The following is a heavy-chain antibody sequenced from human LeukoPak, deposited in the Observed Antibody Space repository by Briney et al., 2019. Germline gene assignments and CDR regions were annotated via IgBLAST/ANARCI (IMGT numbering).Heavy chain of an antibody. J-gene: IGHJ4*02. CDR3: ARGSMYYYGSGSHAIFDY. CDR2: MNPNSGNT. CDR1: GYTFTSYD. D-gene: IGHD3-10*01. Sequence: ASVKVSCKASGYTFTSYDINWVRQATGQGLEWMGWMNPNSGNTGYAQKFQGRVTMTRNTSISTAYMELSSLRSEDTAVYYCARGSMYYYGSGSHAIFDYWGQGTLVTVSS. V-gene: IGHV1-8*01.